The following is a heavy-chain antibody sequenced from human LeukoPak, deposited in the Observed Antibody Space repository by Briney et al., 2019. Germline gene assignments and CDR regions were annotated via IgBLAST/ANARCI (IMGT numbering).Heavy chain of an antibody. CDR3: AKDPRRDNY. Sequence: GGSRRLSWAASGFTFSSNAMGWVARAQGKGLEWVSAISGSGGSTYYADSVKGRFTISRDNSKNTLYLQMNSLRAEDTAVYYCAKDPRRDNYWGQGTLVTVSS. CDR1: GFTFSSNA. V-gene: IGHV3-23*01. J-gene: IGHJ4*02. D-gene: IGHD2-21*02. CDR2: ISGSGGST.